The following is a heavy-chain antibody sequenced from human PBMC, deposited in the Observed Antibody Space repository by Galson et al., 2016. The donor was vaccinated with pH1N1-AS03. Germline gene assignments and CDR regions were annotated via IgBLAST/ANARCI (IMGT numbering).Heavy chain of an antibody. CDR1: GGSISSGGYY. CDR3: ARQDSGAYYLDS. J-gene: IGHJ4*02. CDR2: IFHSGST. Sequence: TLSLTCTVSGGSISSGGYYWNWIRQHPGKGLEWIGYIFHSGSTYYNLSLESLVSISVDTSKKQFSLKLKSVTAADTAVYYCARQDSGAYYLDSWGPGTLVTVSS. D-gene: IGHD1-26*01. V-gene: IGHV4-31*01.